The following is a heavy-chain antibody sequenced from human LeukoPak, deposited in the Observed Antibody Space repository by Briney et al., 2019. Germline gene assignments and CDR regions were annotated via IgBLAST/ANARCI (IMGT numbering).Heavy chain of an antibody. Sequence: SETLSLTCTVSGGSISSYYWSWIRQPAGKGLEWIGRIYTSGSTNYNPSLQSRVTVSVDTSKNQFSLKLSSVTAADTAVYYCARSPSYNILTGYPHFDFWGQGTLVTVSS. V-gene: IGHV4-4*07. J-gene: IGHJ4*02. CDR3: ARSPSYNILTGYPHFDF. CDR2: IYTSGST. D-gene: IGHD3-9*01. CDR1: GGSISSYY.